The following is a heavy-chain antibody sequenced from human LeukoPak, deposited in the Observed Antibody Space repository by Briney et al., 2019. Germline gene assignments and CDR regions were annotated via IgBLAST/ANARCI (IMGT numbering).Heavy chain of an antibody. CDR1: GGTFNTYA. CDR3: ARVYGGRGGGFDY. D-gene: IGHD2-21*01. Sequence: ASVKVSCKASGGTFNTYAINWVRQAPGQGLEWMGWISAYNGNTTYAQKLQGRVTMTTDTSTSTAYMELRSLRSDDTAVYYCARVYGGRGGGFDYWGQGTLVTVSS. V-gene: IGHV1-18*01. CDR2: ISAYNGNT. J-gene: IGHJ4*02.